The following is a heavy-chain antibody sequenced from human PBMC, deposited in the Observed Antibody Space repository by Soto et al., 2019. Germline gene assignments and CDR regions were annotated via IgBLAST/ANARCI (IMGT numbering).Heavy chain of an antibody. V-gene: IGHV3-48*01. D-gene: IGHD3-10*01. J-gene: IGHJ6*02. CDR2: ISSSADTI. CDR3: ARDIWFGSGYGMDV. CDR1: GFTLSSHS. Sequence: ESGGGLVQPGGSLRVSCAASGFTLSSHSMNWVRQAPGKGLEWVSYISSSADTIYYADSVKGRFTISRDNAKNSLYLQMYSLRVEDTAVYYCARDIWFGSGYGMDVWGQGTTVTVSS.